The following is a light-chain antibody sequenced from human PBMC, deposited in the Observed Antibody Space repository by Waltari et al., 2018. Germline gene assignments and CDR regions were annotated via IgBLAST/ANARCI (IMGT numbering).Light chain of an antibody. CDR2: PTP. CDR1: RTNIAINS. CDR3: AAWDGSLSGCI. J-gene: IGLJ1*01. V-gene: IGLV1-47*01. Sequence: QSVLTQPPSVSGTPGQRVNISCSGSRTNIAINSGYWYPPFPGAAPRLLRFPTPQRPSGAPARFSASKSGTSASLAISGLRSEDEADYYCAAWDGSLSGCIFGTGTKVTV.